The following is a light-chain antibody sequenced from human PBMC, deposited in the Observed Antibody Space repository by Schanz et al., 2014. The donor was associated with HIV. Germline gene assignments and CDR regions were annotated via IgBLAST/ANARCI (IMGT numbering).Light chain of an antibody. CDR3: SSYTTTSNLYV. CDR1: SMAFSSSNF. CDR2: DVT. J-gene: IGLJ1*01. Sequence: QSALTQPTSVSGSPGQSITISCTGASMAFSSSNFVSWYQQHPGEAPRLIIYDVTSRPSGVSARFSASKTGETASLTISGLQAEDEADYYCSSYTTTSNLYVFGTGTKLTVL. V-gene: IGLV2-14*03.